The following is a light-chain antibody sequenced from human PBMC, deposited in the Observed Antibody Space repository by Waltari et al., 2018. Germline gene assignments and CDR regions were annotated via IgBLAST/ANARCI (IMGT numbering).Light chain of an antibody. J-gene: IGLJ2*01. Sequence: QSVLTQPPSVSAAPRQRVTISCSGIRSNIGNNAVNWYQQFPGRAPKLLIYYDDLLPSGVSDRFSGSKSGTSASLAISGLQSEDEAYYYCASWDDDLSGVVFGGGTKLTVL. V-gene: IGLV1-36*01. CDR1: RSNIGNNA. CDR3: ASWDDDLSGVV. CDR2: YDD.